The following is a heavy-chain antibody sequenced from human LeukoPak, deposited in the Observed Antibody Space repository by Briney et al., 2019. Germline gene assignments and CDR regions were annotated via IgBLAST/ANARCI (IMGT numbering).Heavy chain of an antibody. J-gene: IGHJ4*02. CDR1: GFPFSRNA. V-gene: IGHV3-30*01. CDR2: TSPDGSEQ. CDR3: FTGSEFYYDS. D-gene: IGHD1-14*01. Sequence: GGSLRLSCVASGFPFSRNAMHWVRQAPGKGLEWVAVTSPDGSEQYYADSVKGRFTISRDNSKNTVFLRMNSLTTEDTALYSCFTGSEFYYDSWGQGTLVTVSS.